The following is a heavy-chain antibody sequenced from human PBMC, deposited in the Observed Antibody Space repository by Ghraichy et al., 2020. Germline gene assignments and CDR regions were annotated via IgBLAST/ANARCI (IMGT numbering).Heavy chain of an antibody. V-gene: IGHV3-30*18. J-gene: IGHJ6*02. D-gene: IGHD2-21*01. CDR1: GFTFRNYA. CDR2: IPYDGTNK. CDR3: AKDNCGGDCYFEDSYYYGMDV. Sequence: GESLNISCAASGFTFRNYAMHWVRQAPGKGLEWVAVIPYDGTNKYYADSVKGRFTISRDNSKNTLFLQMNSLRVEDTAVYYCAKDNCGGDCYFEDSYYYGMDVWGQGTTVTVSS.